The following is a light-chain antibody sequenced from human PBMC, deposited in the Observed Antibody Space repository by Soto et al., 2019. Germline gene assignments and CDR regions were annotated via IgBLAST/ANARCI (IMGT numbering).Light chain of an antibody. CDR3: QQRSNWPPLT. Sequence: EIVLTQSPATLSLSLGERATLSCRASQSVSSYLAWYQQKPGQAPRLLIYDASNRATGVPARFSGNGSGTDFTLTISSLEHEDFAVYYCQQRSNWPPLTFGGGTKVEIK. CDR1: QSVSSY. V-gene: IGKV3-11*01. CDR2: DAS. J-gene: IGKJ4*01.